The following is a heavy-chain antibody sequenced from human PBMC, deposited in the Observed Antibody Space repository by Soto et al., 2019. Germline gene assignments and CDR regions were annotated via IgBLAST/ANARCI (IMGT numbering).Heavy chain of an antibody. J-gene: IGHJ4*02. Sequence: GGSLRLSCAASGFIVSSNYMSWVRQAPGKGLEWVSVIYSGGSIEYADSVKGRFTLSRDTSENTQYLQMSSLRADDTAVYYCVKGEYYYDSSGYYPFDYWGQGTLVTVSS. CDR1: GFIVSSNY. V-gene: IGHV3-66*01. CDR2: IYSGGSI. D-gene: IGHD3-22*01. CDR3: VKGEYYYDSSGYYPFDY.